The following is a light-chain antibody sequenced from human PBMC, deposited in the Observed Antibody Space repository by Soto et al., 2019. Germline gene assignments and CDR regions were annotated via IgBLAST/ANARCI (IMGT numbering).Light chain of an antibody. J-gene: IGKJ3*01. CDR3: QQYMNWPPLT. Sequence: IVMTQSPATLSVSPGERVTLSCRASESISRNLAWYQQKPGQAPRLLIYAASSRDTGVPARFSGGGSGTEFTLTISSLQYEDSAVSFCQQYMNWPPLTFGPGTKVDV. CDR2: AAS. V-gene: IGKV3-15*01. CDR1: ESISRN.